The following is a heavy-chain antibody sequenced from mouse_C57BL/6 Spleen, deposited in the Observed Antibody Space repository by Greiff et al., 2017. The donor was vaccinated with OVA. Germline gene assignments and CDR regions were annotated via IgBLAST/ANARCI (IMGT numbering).Heavy chain of an antibody. J-gene: IGHJ2*01. D-gene: IGHD1-1*01. CDR2: IDPETGGT. V-gene: IGHV1-15*01. CDR3: TKFITTVVAHFDY. CDR1: GYTFTDYE. Sequence: QVHVKQSGAELVRPGASVTLSCKASGYTFTDYEMHWVKQTPVHGLEWIGAIDPETGGTAYNQKFKGKAILTADKSSSTAYMELRSLTSEDSAVYYCTKFITTVVAHFDYWGQGTTLTVSS.